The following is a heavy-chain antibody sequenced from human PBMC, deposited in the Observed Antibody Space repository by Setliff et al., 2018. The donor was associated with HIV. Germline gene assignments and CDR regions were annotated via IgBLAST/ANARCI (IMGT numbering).Heavy chain of an antibody. CDR3: ARPRRPYSGSYYDGFDI. J-gene: IGHJ3*02. CDR2: IYPGDSDT. Sequence: PGESLKISCKGSGYTFTNYWIGWVRQMPGKGLECMGIIYPGDSDTSYSPSFQGQVTISADKSISTAYLQWSSLKASDTAMFYCARPRRPYSGSYYDGFDIWGQGTMVTVSS. D-gene: IGHD1-26*01. CDR1: GYTFTNYW. V-gene: IGHV5-51*01.